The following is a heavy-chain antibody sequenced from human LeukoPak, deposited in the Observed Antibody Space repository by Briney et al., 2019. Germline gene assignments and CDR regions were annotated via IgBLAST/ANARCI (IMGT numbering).Heavy chain of an antibody. D-gene: IGHD6-19*01. J-gene: IGHJ5*02. V-gene: IGHV3-30*04. CDR2: ISFDGSNK. CDR3: VKDDITLTGTLWFDP. CDR1: GFIFNSDA. Sequence: GGSLRPSCAASGFIFNSDAMHWVRQAPGKGLEWVAVISFDGSNKYYADSVKGRFTISRDNSKKTLYLQMNSLRAEDTAVYYCVKDDITLTGTLWFDPWGQGTLVTVSS.